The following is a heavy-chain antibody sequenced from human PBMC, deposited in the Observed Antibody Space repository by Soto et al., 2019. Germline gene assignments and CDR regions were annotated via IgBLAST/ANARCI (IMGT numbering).Heavy chain of an antibody. J-gene: IGHJ6*02. CDR2: LSGSGNSA. CDR1: GFTFSKYA. D-gene: IGHD5-12*01. Sequence: EVQLLESGGGLVQPGGSLRLSCEASGFTFSKYAMNWVRQAPGKGLEWVSTLSGSGNSAYYADSVRGRFIISRDNSKNTLYLQINSLRDEDTAVYYCAKEVVATITGPYYYFGLDVWGQGTTVTVSS. V-gene: IGHV3-23*01. CDR3: AKEVVATITGPYYYFGLDV.